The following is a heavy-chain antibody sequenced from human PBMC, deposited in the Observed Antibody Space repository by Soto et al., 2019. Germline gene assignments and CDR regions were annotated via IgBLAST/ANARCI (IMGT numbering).Heavy chain of an antibody. Sequence: EVQLVESGGGLVKPGGSLRLSCAASGFTFSNHTMNWVRQAPGKGLEWDSSISSRSTYIYYADSVKGRFTISRDNAKNSLFLQTNSLRAEDTAVYYCARVPQRIAVAGTSNRYYFDYWGQGILVTVSS. CDR1: GFTFSNHT. CDR3: ARVPQRIAVAGTSNRYYFDY. D-gene: IGHD6-19*01. V-gene: IGHV3-21*01. J-gene: IGHJ4*02. CDR2: ISSRSTYI.